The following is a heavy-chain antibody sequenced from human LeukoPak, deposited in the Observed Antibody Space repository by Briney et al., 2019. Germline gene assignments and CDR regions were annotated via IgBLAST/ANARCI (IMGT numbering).Heavy chain of an antibody. CDR3: ARDVCSSSWYSSRLRNGMDV. J-gene: IGHJ6*02. V-gene: IGHV1-18*01. D-gene: IGHD6-13*01. Sequence: GASVKVSCKACGYTFTSYGISWVRQAPGQGLEWMGCISAYNGNTNYAEKVQGRVTMTTDTSTSTAYMELRSLRSDDTAVYYCARDVCSSSWYSSRLRNGMDVWGQGTTVTVSS. CDR2: ISAYNGNT. CDR1: GYTFTSYG.